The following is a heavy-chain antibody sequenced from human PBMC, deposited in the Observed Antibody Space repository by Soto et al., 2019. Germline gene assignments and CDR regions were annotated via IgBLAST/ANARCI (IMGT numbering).Heavy chain of an antibody. J-gene: IGHJ2*01. D-gene: IGHD3-10*01. CDR1: GGSISSGDYY. Sequence: QVQLQESGPGLVKPSQTLSLTCTVSGGSISSGDYYWSWIRQPPGKGLEWIGYIYYSGSTYYNPSLKSRVSISVGTSNNQFSLKLSSVTAADTAVYYCARGRGDGYNQHWYFDLWGRGTLVTVSS. CDR3: ARGRGDGYNQHWYFDL. V-gene: IGHV4-30-4*01. CDR2: IYYSGST.